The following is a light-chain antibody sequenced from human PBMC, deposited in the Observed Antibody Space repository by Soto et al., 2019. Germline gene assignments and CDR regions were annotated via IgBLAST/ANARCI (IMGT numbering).Light chain of an antibody. V-gene: IGKV1-6*01. Sequence: IQMTQPPSSLSASVGARFTITCRARQGIRNDLGWYEQKPGKAPKLVXYKASTLKSGVPSRFRGSGSGTDVTLTISSLEPEDFALYYGQQRSDWPRTFGQGTKVDIK. J-gene: IGKJ1*01. CDR2: KAS. CDR3: QQRSDWPRT. CDR1: QGIRND.